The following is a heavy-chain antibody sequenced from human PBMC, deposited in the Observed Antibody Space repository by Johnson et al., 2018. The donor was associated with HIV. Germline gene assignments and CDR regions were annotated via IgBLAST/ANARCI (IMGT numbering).Heavy chain of an antibody. V-gene: IGHV3-33*05. CDR2: ITYDGNKK. J-gene: IGHJ3*02. Sequence: QVQLVESGGGVVQPGRSLRLSCAASGFTFSSYGMHWVRQAPGKGLEWVAVITYDGNKKYYVDSVKGRLTISRDNSKNTLYLQMNRLRAEDTAVYYCARMGGATYAFDIWGQGTMVTVSS. CDR3: ARMGGATYAFDI. CDR1: GFTFSSYG. D-gene: IGHD1-26*01.